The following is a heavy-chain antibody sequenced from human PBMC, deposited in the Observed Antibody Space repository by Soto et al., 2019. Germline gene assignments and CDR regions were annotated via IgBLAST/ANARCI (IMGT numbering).Heavy chain of an antibody. CDR1: GGSISSGGYY. CDR2: IYYSGST. D-gene: IGHD3-22*01. CDR3: ARDIHDSSGYYYYYYGMDV. Sequence: SETLSLTCTVSGGSISSGGYYWSWIRQHPGKGLEWIGYIYYSGSTYYNPSLKSRVTISVDTSKNQFSLKLSSVTAADTAVYYCARDIHDSSGYYYYYYGMDVWGQGTTVTSP. J-gene: IGHJ6*02. V-gene: IGHV4-31*03.